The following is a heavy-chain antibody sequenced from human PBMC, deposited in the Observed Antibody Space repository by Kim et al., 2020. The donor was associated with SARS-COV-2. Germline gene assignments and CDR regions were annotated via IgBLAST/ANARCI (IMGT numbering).Heavy chain of an antibody. CDR3: AHQSIAAPRRYFDL. Sequence: SPSLKSRLTITKDTSKNQVVLKMTNMDPVDTATYYCAHQSIAAPRRYFDLWGRGTLVTVSS. D-gene: IGHD6-6*01. J-gene: IGHJ2*01. V-gene: IGHV2-5*01.